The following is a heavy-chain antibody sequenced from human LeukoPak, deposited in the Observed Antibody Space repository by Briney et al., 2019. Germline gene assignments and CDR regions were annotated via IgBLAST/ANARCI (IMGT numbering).Heavy chain of an antibody. D-gene: IGHD3-3*01. V-gene: IGHV4-59*01. Sequence: PSETLSLTCTVSGGSLSSYYWNWIRQPPGKGLEWIGYIYYSGSTNYNPSLKSRVTISVDTSKNQFSLKLSSVTAADTAVYYCARGKAEYYDFWSGTIFDYWGQGTLVTVSS. J-gene: IGHJ4*02. CDR3: ARGKAEYYDFWSGTIFDY. CDR2: IYYSGST. CDR1: GGSLSSYY.